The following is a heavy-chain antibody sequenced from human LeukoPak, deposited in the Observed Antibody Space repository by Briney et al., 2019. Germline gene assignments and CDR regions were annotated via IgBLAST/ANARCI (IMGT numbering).Heavy chain of an antibody. V-gene: IGHV3-30*18. Sequence: PGGSLRLSCAASGFTFSSYGMHWVRQAPGKGLEWVAVISYDGSNKYYADSVKGRFTISRDNSKSTLYLQMNSLRAEDTVVYYCAKERGGRYHEASYSGMDVWGQGTTVTVSS. D-gene: IGHD1-26*01. J-gene: IGHJ6*02. CDR1: GFTFSSYG. CDR2: ISYDGSNK. CDR3: AKERGGRYHEASYSGMDV.